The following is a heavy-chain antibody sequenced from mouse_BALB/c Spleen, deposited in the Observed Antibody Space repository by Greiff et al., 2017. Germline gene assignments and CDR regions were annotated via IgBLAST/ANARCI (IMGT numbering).Heavy chain of an antibody. Sequence: EVQLVESGGGLVQPGGSRKLSCAASGFTFSSFGMHWVRQAPEKGLEWVAYISSGSSTIYYADTVKGRFTISRDNPKNTLFLQMTSLRSEDTAMYYCARSGTEDYAMDYWGQGTSVTVSS. CDR2: ISSGSSTI. CDR3: ARSGTEDYAMDY. V-gene: IGHV5-17*02. D-gene: IGHD4-1*01. J-gene: IGHJ4*01. CDR1: GFTFSSFG.